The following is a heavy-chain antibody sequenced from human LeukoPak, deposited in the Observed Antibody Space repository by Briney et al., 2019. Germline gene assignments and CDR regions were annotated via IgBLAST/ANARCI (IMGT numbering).Heavy chain of an antibody. D-gene: IGHD6-19*01. V-gene: IGHV3-33*01. CDR1: GFTFSSYG. CDR3: ASGTSSGWWFDY. Sequence: PGGSLRLSCAASGFTFSSYGMHWVRQAPGKGLEWVAVIWYDGSNKYYADSVKGRFTISRDNSKNTLYLQMNSLRAEDTAVYYCASGTSSGWWFDYWGQGTLVTVSS. J-gene: IGHJ4*02. CDR2: IWYDGSNK.